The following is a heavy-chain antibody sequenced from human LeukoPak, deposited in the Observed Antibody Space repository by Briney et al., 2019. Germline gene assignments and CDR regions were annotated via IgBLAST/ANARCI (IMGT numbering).Heavy chain of an antibody. V-gene: IGHV3-53*01. J-gene: IGHJ6*03. Sequence: GGSLSLSCTVSGFTVSSNSMSWVRQAPGKGLGWVSFIYSDNTHYSDSVKGRFTISRDNSKNTLYLQMNSLRAEDTAIYYCAKNGDRGAYCSGGSCYPYYYYNMDVWGKGTTVTISS. CDR2: IYSDNT. D-gene: IGHD2-15*01. CDR1: GFTVSSNS. CDR3: AKNGDRGAYCSGGSCYPYYYYNMDV.